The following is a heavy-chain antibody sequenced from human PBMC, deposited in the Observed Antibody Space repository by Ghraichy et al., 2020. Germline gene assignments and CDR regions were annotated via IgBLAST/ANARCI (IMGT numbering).Heavy chain of an antibody. J-gene: IGHJ4*02. D-gene: IGHD4-23*01. V-gene: IGHV3-48*02. Sequence: ESLNISCAASGFTFSNFALNWVRQAPGKGLEWISYIRTSSDIYYADSVKGRFTISRDNAKNSLYLQMNSLRDEDTALYYCSRDSESTGGNLIFHYWGQGTLVTVSS. CDR3: SRDSESTGGNLIFHY. CDR1: GFTFSNFA. CDR2: IRTSSDI.